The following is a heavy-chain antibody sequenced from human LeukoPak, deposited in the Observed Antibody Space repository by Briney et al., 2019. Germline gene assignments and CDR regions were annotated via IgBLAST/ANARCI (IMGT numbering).Heavy chain of an antibody. Sequence: PSETLSLTCTVSGGSTSNSFWSWIRQPAGKGLEWIGRIYTDGSTNSNPSLRCRLTMSLDTSKNQFSLKLTSVTAADTAVYFCARAPSGCGGTCAFDYWGQGTLVTVSS. CDR1: GGSTSNSF. D-gene: IGHD2-15*01. CDR3: ARAPSGCGGTCAFDY. V-gene: IGHV4-4*07. J-gene: IGHJ4*02. CDR2: IYTDGST.